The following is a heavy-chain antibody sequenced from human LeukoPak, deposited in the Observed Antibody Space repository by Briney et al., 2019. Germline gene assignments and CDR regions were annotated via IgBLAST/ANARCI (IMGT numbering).Heavy chain of an antibody. CDR2: INHSGST. CDR3: ARRNWNDAMDP. Sequence: PSQTLSLTCAVSGGSISSGGYSWSWIRQPPGKGLEWIGYINHSGSTYYIPSLKSRVTISVDRSKNQSSLKLTSVTAADTAVYYCARRNWNDAMDPWGQGTLVTVSS. CDR1: GGSISSGGYS. J-gene: IGHJ5*02. D-gene: IGHD1-20*01. V-gene: IGHV4-30-2*01.